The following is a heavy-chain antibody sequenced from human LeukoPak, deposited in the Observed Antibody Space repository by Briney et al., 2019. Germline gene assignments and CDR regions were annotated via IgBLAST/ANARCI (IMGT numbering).Heavy chain of an antibody. Sequence: SETLSLTCTVSGGSISSGDYYWSWIRQPPGKGLEWIGYIYYSGSTYYNPSLKSRVTISVDTSKNQFSLKLSSVTAADTAVYYCAGGDVDIDAFDIWGQGTMVTVPS. CDR3: AGGDVDIDAFDI. J-gene: IGHJ3*02. CDR1: GGSISSGDYY. D-gene: IGHD5-12*01. V-gene: IGHV4-30-4*08. CDR2: IYYSGST.